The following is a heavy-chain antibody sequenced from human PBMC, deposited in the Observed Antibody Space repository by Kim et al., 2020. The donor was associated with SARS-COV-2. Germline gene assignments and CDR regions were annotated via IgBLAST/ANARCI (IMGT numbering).Heavy chain of an antibody. D-gene: IGHD3-22*01. J-gene: IGHJ4*02. CDR3: ATRSHYYDSSGYY. CDR1: GGTFSSYA. V-gene: IGHV1-69*13. CDR2: IIPIFGTA. Sequence: SVKVSCKASGGTFSSYAISWVRQAPGQGLEWMGGIIPIFGTANYAQKFQGRVTITADESTSTAYMELSSLRSEDTAVYYCATRSHYYDSSGYYWGQGTLVTVSS.